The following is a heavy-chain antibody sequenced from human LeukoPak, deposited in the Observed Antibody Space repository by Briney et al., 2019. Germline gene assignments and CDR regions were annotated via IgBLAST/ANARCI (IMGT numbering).Heavy chain of an antibody. Sequence: ASVTVSYKASGYTFTGYYMHWVRQAPGQGREWMGWINPNSGGTNYAQKFQGRVTMTRDTSISTAYMDLSRLRSDDTAVYYCAREGESGAFDIWGQGTMVTVSS. J-gene: IGHJ3*02. CDR2: INPNSGGT. CDR1: GYTFTGYY. CDR3: AREGESGAFDI. V-gene: IGHV1-2*02. D-gene: IGHD3-16*01.